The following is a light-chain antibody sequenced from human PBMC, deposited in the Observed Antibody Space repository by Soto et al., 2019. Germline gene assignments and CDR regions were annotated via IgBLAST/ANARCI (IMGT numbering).Light chain of an antibody. J-gene: IGLJ2*01. V-gene: IGLV2-8*01. CDR2: EVS. CDR1: SSDVGGYNY. Sequence: QSVLTQPPSASGSPGQSVTISCTGTSSDVGGYNYVSWYQQHPGKAPQLMIYEVSKRPSGVPDRFSGSKSGNTASLTVSGLQAEDEADYYCSSYAGSNNLVVFGGGTKVTVL. CDR3: SSYAGSNNLVV.